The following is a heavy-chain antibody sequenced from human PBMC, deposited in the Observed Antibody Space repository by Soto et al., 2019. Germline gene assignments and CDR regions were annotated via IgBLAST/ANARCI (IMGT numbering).Heavy chain of an antibody. J-gene: IGHJ4*02. CDR3: ARDQTGITTAGGGRIDH. CDR2: VSFDGSNK. D-gene: IGHD6-13*01. V-gene: IGHV3-30-3*01. Sequence: QVQLVESGGGVVQPGRSLRLSCAASGFTFSTHAMHWVRQAPGKGLECVAIVSFDGSNKYYADSVKGRFTISRDNSKNTLYLQMSGLTPEDTAFYYGARDQTGITTAGGGRIDHWGKGTLVTVSS. CDR1: GFTFSTHA.